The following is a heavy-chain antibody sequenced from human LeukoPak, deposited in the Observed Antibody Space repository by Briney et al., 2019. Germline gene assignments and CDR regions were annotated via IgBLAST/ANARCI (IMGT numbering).Heavy chain of an antibody. V-gene: IGHV3-74*01. CDR2: INSDGSST. D-gene: IGHD2-15*01. Sequence: PGGSLRLSCAASGFTFSSYWMHWVRQAPGKGLVWVSRINSDGSSTSYADSVKGRFTISRDNAKNTPYLQMNSLRAEDTAVYYCARVSVATYYYYGMDVWGQGTTVTVSS. J-gene: IGHJ6*02. CDR1: GFTFSSYW. CDR3: ARVSVATYYYYGMDV.